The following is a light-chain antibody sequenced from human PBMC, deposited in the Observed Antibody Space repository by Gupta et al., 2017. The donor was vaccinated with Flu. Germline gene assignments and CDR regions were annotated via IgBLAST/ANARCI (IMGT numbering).Light chain of an antibody. J-gene: IGKJ5*01. CDR2: GAS. Sequence: EIVMTQSPATLSVSPGERATLSCRASQSVSSNLAWYQQKPGQAPRLLIYGASTRATGIPARFSGSGSGTEFTLTISSRQSEDFAVYYCQRYKNWPPLTFGQGTRLEIK. V-gene: IGKV3-15*01. CDR3: QRYKNWPPLT. CDR1: QSVSSN.